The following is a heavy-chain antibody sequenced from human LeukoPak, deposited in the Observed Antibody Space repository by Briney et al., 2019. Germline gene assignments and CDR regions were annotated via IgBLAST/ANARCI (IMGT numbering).Heavy chain of an antibody. V-gene: IGHV5-51*01. Sequence: GESLKISCKGSGYRFTSYWIGWVRQMPGKGLEWMGIIYPGDSDIRYSPSFQGQVTISADKSIDTAYLQWSSLKASDSAIYYCARRKLSAVTTPFDPWGQGTLVTVSS. CDR3: ARRKLSAVTTPFDP. CDR2: IYPGDSDI. CDR1: GYRFTSYW. J-gene: IGHJ5*02. D-gene: IGHD4-17*01.